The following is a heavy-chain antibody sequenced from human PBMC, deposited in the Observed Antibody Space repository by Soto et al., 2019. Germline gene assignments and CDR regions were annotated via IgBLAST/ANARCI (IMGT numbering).Heavy chain of an antibody. J-gene: IGHJ4*02. D-gene: IGHD2-2*01. CDR1: GFTFSSYA. CDR3: AKDPPIVVVPAAITAGYFDY. V-gene: IGHV3-23*01. CDR2: ISGSGGST. Sequence: GSLRLSCAASGFTFSSYAMSWVRQAPGKGLEWVSAISGSGGSTYYADSVKGRFTISRDNSKNTLYLQMNSLRAEDTAVYYCAKDPPIVVVPAAITAGYFDYWGQGTLVTVSS.